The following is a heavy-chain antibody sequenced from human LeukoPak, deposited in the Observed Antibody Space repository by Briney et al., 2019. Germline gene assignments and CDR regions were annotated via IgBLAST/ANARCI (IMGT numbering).Heavy chain of an antibody. D-gene: IGHD4-17*01. CDR2: ISGSGGST. V-gene: IGHV3-23*01. CDR3: ARGRGGDYVPSRFDY. J-gene: IGHJ4*02. Sequence: GGSLRLSCAASGFTFSSYAMSWVRQAPGKGLEWVSAISGSGGSTYYADSVKGRFTISRDNSKNTLYLQMNSLRAEDTAVYYCARGRGGDYVPSRFDYWGQGTLVTVSS. CDR1: GFTFSSYA.